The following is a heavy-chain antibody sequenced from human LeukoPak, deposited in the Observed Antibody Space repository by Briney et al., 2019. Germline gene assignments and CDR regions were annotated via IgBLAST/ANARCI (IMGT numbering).Heavy chain of an antibody. Sequence: WIRQPPGTGLEWVSGISWNSGSIGYADSVKGRFTISRDNAKNSLYLQMNSLRAEDTALYYCAKGTGETYYYGMDVWGQGTTVTVFS. CDR2: ISWNSGSI. V-gene: IGHV3-9*01. D-gene: IGHD7-27*01. CDR3: AKGTGETYYYGMDV. J-gene: IGHJ6*02.